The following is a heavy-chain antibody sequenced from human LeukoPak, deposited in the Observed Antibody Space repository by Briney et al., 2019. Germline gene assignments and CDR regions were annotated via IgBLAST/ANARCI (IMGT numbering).Heavy chain of an antibody. D-gene: IGHD6-13*01. CDR1: GYTFTNYW. CDR3: ARHKGDGSSWYPDFYYYGLDV. V-gene: IGHV5-51*01. Sequence: GESLKISCKGSGYTFTNYWIGWVRLMPGKGLEWMGIIFPRDSDTRYSPSFQGQVAISADKSISTAYLQWSSLKASDTAMNYCARHKGDGSSWYPDFYYYGLDVWGQGTTVTVS. CDR2: IFPRDSDT. J-gene: IGHJ6*02.